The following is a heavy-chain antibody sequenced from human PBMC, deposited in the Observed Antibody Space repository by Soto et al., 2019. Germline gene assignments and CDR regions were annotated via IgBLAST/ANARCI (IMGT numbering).Heavy chain of an antibody. CDR1: GYTFTNHG. Sequence: QVQLVQSGTEVKKPGASVEVSCKTSGYTFTNHGINWVRQAPGQGLEWMGWINPYNANTNYAQKLQGRVTMTTDTSTTTAYMDLRSLTSDDTAVYYWARDRVAGIWGDACAIWGQGTVVTVSS. CDR2: INPYNANT. CDR3: ARDRVAGIWGDACAI. V-gene: IGHV1-18*04. D-gene: IGHD3-16*01. J-gene: IGHJ3*02.